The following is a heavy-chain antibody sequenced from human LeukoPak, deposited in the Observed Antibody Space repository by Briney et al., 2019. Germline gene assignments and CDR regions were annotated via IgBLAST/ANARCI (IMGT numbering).Heavy chain of an antibody. CDR1: GFTFSNYA. J-gene: IGHJ4*02. CDR2: ISSGGTYE. CDR3: ARDSTYYYDSGSSGPHYFDN. Sequence: SXXASGFTFSNYAMHWVRQAPGKGLEWVSLISSGGTYEYYADSVKGRFTISRDNSKNTLYLQLNSLRAEDTAVYYCARDSTYYYDSGSSGPHYFDNWGQGTLVTVSS. D-gene: IGHD3-10*01. V-gene: IGHV3-30*01.